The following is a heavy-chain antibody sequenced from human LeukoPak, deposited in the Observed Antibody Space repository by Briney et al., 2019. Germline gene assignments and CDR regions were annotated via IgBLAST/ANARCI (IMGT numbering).Heavy chain of an antibody. CDR3: ANNPALLAVCGWYFDL. D-gene: IGHD2-15*01. J-gene: IGHJ2*01. CDR1: GFTFSSYA. Sequence: GGSLRLSCAASGFTFSSYAMSWVRQAPGKGLEWVSAISGSGGSTYYADSVKGRFTISRDNSKNTLYLQMNSLRAEDTAVYYCANNPALLAVCGWYFDLWGRGTLVTVSS. V-gene: IGHV3-23*01. CDR2: ISGSGGST.